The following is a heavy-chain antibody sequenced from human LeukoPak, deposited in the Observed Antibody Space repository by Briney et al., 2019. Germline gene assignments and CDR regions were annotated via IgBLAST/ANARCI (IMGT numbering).Heavy chain of an antibody. V-gene: IGHV3-23*01. Sequence: GGSLRLSCAASGFIFKNYAMSWVRQAPGKGLNWVSIISGTSDTKQYGDSVRGRFTTSRDNPRNTLYLQMNSLRADDTAVYYCAKADATIGGAFDIWGQGTMVTVSS. CDR1: GFIFKNYA. J-gene: IGHJ3*02. CDR3: AKADATIGGAFDI. D-gene: IGHD3-3*01. CDR2: ISGTSDTK.